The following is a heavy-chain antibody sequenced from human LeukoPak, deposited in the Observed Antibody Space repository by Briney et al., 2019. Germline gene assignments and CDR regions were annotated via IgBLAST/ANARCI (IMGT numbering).Heavy chain of an antibody. CDR2: ISAYNGNT. CDR3: AIYGDYSVY. J-gene: IGHJ4*02. CDR1: GYTFTGYY. V-gene: IGHV1-18*04. Sequence: ASVKVSCKASGYTFTGYYMHWVRQAPGQGLEWMGWISAYNGNTNYAQKLQGRVTMTTDTSTSTAYMGLRSLRSDDTAVYYCAIYGDYSVYWGQGTLVTVSS. D-gene: IGHD4-17*01.